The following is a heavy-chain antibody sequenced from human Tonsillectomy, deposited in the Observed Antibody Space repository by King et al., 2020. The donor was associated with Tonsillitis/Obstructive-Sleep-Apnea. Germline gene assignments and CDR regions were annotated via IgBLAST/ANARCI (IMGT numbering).Heavy chain of an antibody. CDR2: INPNSGGT. D-gene: IGHD5-24*01. Sequence: VQLVESGAEVKKPGASVKVSCRASGYIFSDYYMHWVRQAPGQGLEWMGRINPNSGGTNYAQKFQGRVTMTRDTSISTAYMELSRLTSDDTAVYYCASGPTMTPHFDYWGQGTLVTVSS. CDR3: ASGPTMTPHFDY. V-gene: IGHV1-2*06. J-gene: IGHJ4*02. CDR1: GYIFSDYY.